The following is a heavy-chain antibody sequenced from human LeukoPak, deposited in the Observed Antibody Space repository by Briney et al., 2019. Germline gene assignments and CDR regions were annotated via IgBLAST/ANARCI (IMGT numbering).Heavy chain of an antibody. Sequence: PGGSLRLSCAASGFTFSDYYMSWIRQAPGKGLEWVSYISSSGSTIYYADSVKGRFTISRDNAKNSLYLQMNSLRAEDTALYYCARGYSSGWSLFDYWGQGTLVTVSS. CDR2: ISSSGSTI. V-gene: IGHV3-11*01. J-gene: IGHJ4*02. D-gene: IGHD6-19*01. CDR1: GFTFSDYY. CDR3: ARGYSSGWSLFDY.